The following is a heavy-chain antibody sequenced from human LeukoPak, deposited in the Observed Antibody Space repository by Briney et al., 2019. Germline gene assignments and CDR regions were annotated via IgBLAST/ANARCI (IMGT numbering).Heavy chain of an antibody. Sequence: GRSLRLSCAASGFTFSSYGMYWVRQAPGKGLEWVAFIRYDGSNKYYADSVKGRFTISRDNSKNTLYLQMNSLRAEDTAVYYCAKDSGTESSYFDYWGQGTLVTVSS. J-gene: IGHJ4*02. V-gene: IGHV3-30*02. D-gene: IGHD1-26*01. CDR2: IRYDGSNK. CDR1: GFTFSSYG. CDR3: AKDSGTESSYFDY.